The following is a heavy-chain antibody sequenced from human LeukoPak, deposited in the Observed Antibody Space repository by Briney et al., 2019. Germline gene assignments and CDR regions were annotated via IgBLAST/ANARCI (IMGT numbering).Heavy chain of an antibody. D-gene: IGHD3-16*01. J-gene: IGHJ4*02. Sequence: PSETLSLTCTVSGGSISSSSYYWGWIRQPPGKGLEWIGSIYYSGSTYYNPSLKSRVTISVDTSKNQLSLKLSSVTAADTAVYYCARHLPFNYYFDYWGQGTLVTVSS. CDR1: GGSISSSSYY. CDR2: IYYSGST. V-gene: IGHV4-39*01. CDR3: ARHLPFNYYFDY.